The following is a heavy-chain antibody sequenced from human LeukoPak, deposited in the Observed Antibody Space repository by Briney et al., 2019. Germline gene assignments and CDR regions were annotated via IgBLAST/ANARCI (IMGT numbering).Heavy chain of an antibody. D-gene: IGHD2-2*01. CDR1: GLTFSSYW. CDR3: TRGLYCSSTSCKNYYYYGMDV. CDR2: INRDGSST. J-gene: IGHJ6*02. Sequence: PGGSLRLSCAASGLTFSSYWMYWVRQAPGKGLVWVSRINRDGSSTTYADSVKGRFTISRDNAKNTLYLQMSRLRAEDTAVYYCTRGLYCSSTSCKNYYYYGMDVWGQGTTVTVSS. V-gene: IGHV3-74*01.